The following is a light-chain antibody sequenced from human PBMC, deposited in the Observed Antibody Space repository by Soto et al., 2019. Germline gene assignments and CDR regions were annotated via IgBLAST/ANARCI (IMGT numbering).Light chain of an antibody. V-gene: IGKV3-11*01. J-gene: IGKJ5*01. CDR1: QSVSSY. Sequence: EIVLTQTPATLSLSPGERDTLSCRASQSVSSYLAWYQQKPGQAPRLLIYDASNRATGIPARFSGSGSGTDFTLTISSLEPEDFAVYYCQQRSNWPLFGQGTRLEIK. CDR3: QQRSNWPL. CDR2: DAS.